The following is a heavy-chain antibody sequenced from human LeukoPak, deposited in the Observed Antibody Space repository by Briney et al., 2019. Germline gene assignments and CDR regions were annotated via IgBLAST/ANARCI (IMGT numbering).Heavy chain of an antibody. Sequence: KPSETLSLTCTVSGGSISNYYWSWIRQPPGKGLEWIGYIYYSGSTNYNPSLKSRVTISVDTSKNQFSLKLSSVTAADTAVYYCASDGSRYCSSTSCYREGYYYYYMDVWGKGTTVTVSS. CDR2: IYYSGST. D-gene: IGHD2-2*01. V-gene: IGHV4-59*01. J-gene: IGHJ6*03. CDR3: ASDGSRYCSSTSCYREGYYYYYMDV. CDR1: GGSISNYY.